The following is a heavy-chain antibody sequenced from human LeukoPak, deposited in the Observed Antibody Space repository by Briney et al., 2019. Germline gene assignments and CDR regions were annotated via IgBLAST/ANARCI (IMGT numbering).Heavy chain of an antibody. Sequence: GESLKISCKGSGYSFSTYCIGWVRQMPGKSLEWLGVIYPGDSDTRYSPSFQGHVTISADKYISSAYLQWSSLKASDTAMYYCAKVVELATLTGDSYTYSYHMDVWGKGTAVTVSS. CDR3: AKVVELATLTGDSYTYSYHMDV. J-gene: IGHJ6*03. D-gene: IGHD5-24*01. CDR1: GYSFSTYC. CDR2: IYPGDSDT. V-gene: IGHV5-51*01.